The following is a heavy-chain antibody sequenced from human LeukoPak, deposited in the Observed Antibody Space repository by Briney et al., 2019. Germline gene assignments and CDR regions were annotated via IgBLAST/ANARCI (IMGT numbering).Heavy chain of an antibody. CDR3: ARGTSSIAARSGDGALAY. D-gene: IGHD6-6*01. CDR1: GATFSSYA. V-gene: IGHV1-69*05. CDR2: IIPIFGTA. J-gene: IGHJ4*02. Sequence: GSSVKVSCKASGATFSSYAISWVRQAPGQGLEWMGGIIPIFGTANYAQKFQGRVTITTDESTSTAYMELSSLRSEDTAVYYCARGTSSIAARSGDGALAYWGQGSLVTVSS.